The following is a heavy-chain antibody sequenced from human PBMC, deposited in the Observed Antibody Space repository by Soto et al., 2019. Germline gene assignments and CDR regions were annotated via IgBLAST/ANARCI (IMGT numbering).Heavy chain of an antibody. CDR1: GYTFIHYY. CDR2: INHNGGST. CDR3: ARSLLQGDF. D-gene: IGHD2-21*01. V-gene: IGHV1-46*01. Sequence: QVQLVQSGAEVKKPGASVKVSCKASGYTFIHYYIHWVRQAPGQGLEWMALINHNGGSTNYAQKFRGRVPVTSDTSTTTVSMELNSLGSDDTAVYFCARSLLQGDFWGQGTLVTVSS. J-gene: IGHJ4*02.